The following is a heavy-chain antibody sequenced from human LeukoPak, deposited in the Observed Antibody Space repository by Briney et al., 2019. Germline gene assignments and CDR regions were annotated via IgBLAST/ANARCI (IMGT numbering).Heavy chain of an antibody. CDR1: GGSISSYY. J-gene: IGHJ4*02. Sequence: SETLSLTCTVSGGSISSYYWSWIRQPARKGLEWIGRIYTSGSTNYNPSLKSRVTMSVDTSKNQFSLKLSSVTAADTAVYYCAMGITMVRGEYFDYWGQGTLVTVSS. D-gene: IGHD3-10*01. CDR3: AMGITMVRGEYFDY. V-gene: IGHV4-4*07. CDR2: IYTSGST.